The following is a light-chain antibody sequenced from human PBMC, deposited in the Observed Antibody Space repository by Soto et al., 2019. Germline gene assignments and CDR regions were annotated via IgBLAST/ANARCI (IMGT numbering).Light chain of an antibody. CDR3: QQYDSSPST. V-gene: IGKV3-20*01. Sequence: EIVLTQSPGTLSLSPGERATLSCRASQSVSSSYLAWYQQKPGQAPRLLIYAASSRATGIPDRFSGSGSGTDFTLTISKLEPEDFAVYYCQQYDSSPSTFGQGTKLEIK. CDR1: QSVSSSY. CDR2: AAS. J-gene: IGKJ2*01.